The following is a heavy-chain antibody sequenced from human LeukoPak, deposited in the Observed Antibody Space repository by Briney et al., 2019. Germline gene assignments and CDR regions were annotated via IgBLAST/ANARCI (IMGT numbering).Heavy chain of an antibody. V-gene: IGHV3-23*01. J-gene: IGHJ6*03. CDR1: GFTFSSYA. Sequence: PGGSLRLSCAASGFTFSSYAMSWVRQAPGKGLEWVSAISGSGGSTYYADSVKGRFTISRDNSKNTLYLQMNSLRAEDTAVYYCAKGGRLLYSGSTGYYMDVWGKGTTVTVSS. D-gene: IGHD3-3*01. CDR2: ISGSGGST. CDR3: AKGGRLLYSGSTGYYMDV.